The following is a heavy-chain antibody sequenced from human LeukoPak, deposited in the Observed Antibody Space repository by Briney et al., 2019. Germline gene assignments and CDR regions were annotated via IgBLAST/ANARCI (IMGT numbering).Heavy chain of an antibody. Sequence: ASVKLSCKASGYTFTSYSITWVRQAPGQGLEWMGGISAYNGETHFAQNFQGRVAMTTDTSTNTAYMELRSLRSDDTAIYYCARDLSPDPHWLRKFGRFDFWGQGTLVTVSS. CDR2: ISAYNGET. CDR1: GYTFTSYS. D-gene: IGHD5-12*01. J-gene: IGHJ4*02. CDR3: ARDLSPDPHWLRKFGRFDF. V-gene: IGHV1-18*01.